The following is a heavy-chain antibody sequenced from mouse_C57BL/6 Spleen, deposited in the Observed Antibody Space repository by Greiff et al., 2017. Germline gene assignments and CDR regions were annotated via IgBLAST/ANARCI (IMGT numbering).Heavy chain of an antibody. CDR1: GFTFSSYA. V-gene: IGHV5-4*03. Sequence: EVKVVESGGGLVKPGGSLKLSCAASGFTFSSYAMSWVRQTPEKRLEWVATISDGGSYTYYPDNVKGRFPISRDNAKNTLYLQMSTLRSEDTAMYDCARNPLLLGAVDYWGQGTSVTVSS. D-gene: IGHD1-1*01. CDR2: ISDGGSYT. J-gene: IGHJ4*01. CDR3: ARNPLLLGAVDY.